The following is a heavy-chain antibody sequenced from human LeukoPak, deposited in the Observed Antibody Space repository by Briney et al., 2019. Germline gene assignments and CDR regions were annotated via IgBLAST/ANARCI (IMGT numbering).Heavy chain of an antibody. J-gene: IGHJ4*02. Sequence: GGSLRLSCAASGFTFSNYAMSWVRQAPGKGLEWVSGISGSGGNTYYADSMKGRFTISRDNSKNTLYLQMNSLRGEDTAVYYCTMHTYYFDSGRYFYSDYWGQGALVTVSS. V-gene: IGHV3-23*01. CDR3: TMHTYYFDSGRYFYSDY. D-gene: IGHD3-22*01. CDR2: ISGSGGNT. CDR1: GFTFSNYA.